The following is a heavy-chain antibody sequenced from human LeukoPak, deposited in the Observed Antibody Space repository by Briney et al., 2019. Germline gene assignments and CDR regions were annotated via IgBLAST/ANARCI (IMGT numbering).Heavy chain of an antibody. V-gene: IGHV1-46*04. CDR3: ARVRPRAYYDFWSGYYHDAFDI. D-gene: IGHD3-3*01. CDR2: INPSGGST. CDR1: GYTFSSYY. J-gene: IGHJ3*02. Sequence: SVKASCKASGYTFSSYYMHWVRQAPGQGLEWMAIINPSGGSTSYAQKLQGRVTMTRDMSTSTVYMELSSLRSEDTAVYYCARVRPRAYYDFWSGYYHDAFDIWGQGTMVTVSS.